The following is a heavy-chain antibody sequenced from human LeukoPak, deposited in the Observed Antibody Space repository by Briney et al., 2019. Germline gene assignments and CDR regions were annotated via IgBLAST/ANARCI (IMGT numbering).Heavy chain of an antibody. V-gene: IGHV4-38-2*02. Sequence: SETLSLTCTVSGYSISSGYYWGWIRQPPGKGLEWIGSIYHSGSTYYNPSLKSRVTISADTSKNQFSLKLSSVTAADTAVYYCARDARIAARLPEDYYFDYWGQGTLVTVSS. CDR3: ARDARIAARLPEDYYFDY. CDR1: GYSISSGYY. D-gene: IGHD6-6*01. CDR2: IYHSGST. J-gene: IGHJ4*02.